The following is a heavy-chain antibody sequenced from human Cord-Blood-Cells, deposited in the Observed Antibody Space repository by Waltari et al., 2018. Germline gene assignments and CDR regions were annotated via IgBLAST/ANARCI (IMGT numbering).Heavy chain of an antibody. J-gene: IGHJ4*02. V-gene: IGHV1-2*07. CDR3: ARDLDQRGRLFDY. CDR1: GYTFTGYY. CDR2: INPDSGGT. D-gene: IGHD5-12*01. Sequence: QVQLVQSGAEVKKPGASVKVSCKASGYTFTGYYMHWVRQAPGQGLEGMGWINPDSGGTNYERKFKGRVTMTMDTSISPAYMELSRLRSDDTAVYYCARDLDQRGRLFDYWGQGTLVTVSS.